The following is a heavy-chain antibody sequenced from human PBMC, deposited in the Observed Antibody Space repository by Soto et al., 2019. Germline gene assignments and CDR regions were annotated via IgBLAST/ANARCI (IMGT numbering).Heavy chain of an antibody. CDR2: ISSTTHYI. CDR3: ARESEDLTSNFDY. J-gene: IGHJ4*02. V-gene: IGHV3-21*06. CDR1: GFTFTRYS. Sequence: GGSLRLSCAASGFTFTRYSMNWVRQAPGKGLEWVSSISSTTHYIYYADSMRGRFTISRDNAKNAVYLEMNSLRAEDTAVYYCARESEDLTSNFDYWGQGTLVTVS.